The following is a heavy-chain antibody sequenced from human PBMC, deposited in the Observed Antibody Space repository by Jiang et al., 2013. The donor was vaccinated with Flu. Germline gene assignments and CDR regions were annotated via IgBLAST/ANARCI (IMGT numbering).Heavy chain of an antibody. Sequence: SGAEVKKPGASVKVSCKASGYIFTGYYMHWVRQAPRQGLEWMGWINPNSGGTNYAQKFLGRVTMTRDTSISTAYMELRRLRSDDTAVYYCARDQVGATDYWGQGTLVTVSS. V-gene: IGHV1-2*02. CDR2: INPNSGGT. D-gene: IGHD1-26*01. J-gene: IGHJ4*02. CDR1: GYIFTGYY. CDR3: ARDQVGATDY.